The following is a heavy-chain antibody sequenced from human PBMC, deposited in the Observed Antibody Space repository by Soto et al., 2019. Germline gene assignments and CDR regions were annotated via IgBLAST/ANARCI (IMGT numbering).Heavy chain of an antibody. CDR3: AADWGGCSGGSCYPGGFDP. J-gene: IGHJ5*02. D-gene: IGHD2-15*01. CDR1: ASTFTSSA. CDR2: IVVGSGNT. V-gene: IGHV1-58*01. Sequence: SVLVSCKASASTFTSSAVQWVRQARGKRLEWIGWIVVGSGNTNYAQKFQERVTITRDVSTSTAYMELSSLRSEDTAVYYCAADWGGCSGGSCYPGGFDPWG.